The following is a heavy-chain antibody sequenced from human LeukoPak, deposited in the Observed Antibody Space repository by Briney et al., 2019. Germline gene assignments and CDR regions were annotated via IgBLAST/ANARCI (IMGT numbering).Heavy chain of an antibody. CDR1: GFIFSNYA. V-gene: IGHV3-30*04. CDR3: ARDRSWLRDLDY. J-gene: IGHJ4*02. Sequence: GGSLRLSCAASGFIFSNYAMNWVRQAPGKGLEWVAIISYDGRNKYYADSVKGQFTISRDNSKNTLYLQMNSLRGEDTAVYFCARDRSWLRDLDYWGQGTLVTVSS. CDR2: ISYDGRNK. D-gene: IGHD5-24*01.